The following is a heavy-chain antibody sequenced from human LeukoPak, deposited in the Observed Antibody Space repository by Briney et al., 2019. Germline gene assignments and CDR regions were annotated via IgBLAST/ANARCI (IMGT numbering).Heavy chain of an antibody. J-gene: IGHJ6*03. V-gene: IGHV3-53*05. CDR1: GFTVSSNS. D-gene: IGHD3-9*01. CDR3: ARDWRFFDWLSRYVGIYYYYYMDV. Sequence: GGSLRLSCTVSGFTVSSNSWSWVRQAPGKGLEWVSFIYSGGNTHYSDSVTGRFTISRDNSKNTLYLQMNSLRTEDTAVYYCARDWRFFDWLSRYVGIYYYYYMDVWGKGTTATVSS. CDR2: IYSGGNT.